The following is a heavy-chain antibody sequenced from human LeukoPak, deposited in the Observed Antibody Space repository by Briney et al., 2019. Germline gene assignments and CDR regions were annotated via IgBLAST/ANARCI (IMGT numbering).Heavy chain of an antibody. V-gene: IGHV1-2*06. J-gene: IGHJ6*03. D-gene: IGHD6-19*01. CDR2: INPNSGGT. CDR1: GYTFTGYY. CDR3: ARDIFSSGWYEYHYMDV. Sequence: ASVKVSCKASGYTFTGYYMHWVRQAPGQGLEWMGRINPNSGGTNYAQRRITMTRDTSISTAYMELRRLRSDDTAVHYCARDIFSSGWYEYHYMDVWGKGTTVTVSS.